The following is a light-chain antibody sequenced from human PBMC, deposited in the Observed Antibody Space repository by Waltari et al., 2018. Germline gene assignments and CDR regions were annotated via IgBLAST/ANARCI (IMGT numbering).Light chain of an antibody. CDR1: QSISSY. CDR2: AAS. V-gene: IGKV1-39*01. CDR3: QQSYSTPPLT. J-gene: IGKJ4*01. Sequence: DIQMTQSPSSLSASVGDRVTITCRASQSISSYLNWYQQKPGKAPKLLIYAASSLQSGVPSRFCGSGSGTDFTLTISSLQPEDFATDYCQQSYSTPPLTFGGGTKVEIK.